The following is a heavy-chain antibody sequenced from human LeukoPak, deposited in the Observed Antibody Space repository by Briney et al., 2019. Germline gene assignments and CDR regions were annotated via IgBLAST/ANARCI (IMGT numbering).Heavy chain of an antibody. Sequence: SETLSLTCTVSGGSISSYYWSWIRQPPGKGLEWIGYIYYSGSTYYNPSLKSRVTISVDTSKNQFSLKLSSVTAADTAVYYCARSDSSGYYISYFDYWGQGTLVTVSS. D-gene: IGHD3-22*01. CDR1: GGSISSYY. CDR3: ARSDSSGYYISYFDY. CDR2: IYYSGST. V-gene: IGHV4-30-4*01. J-gene: IGHJ4*02.